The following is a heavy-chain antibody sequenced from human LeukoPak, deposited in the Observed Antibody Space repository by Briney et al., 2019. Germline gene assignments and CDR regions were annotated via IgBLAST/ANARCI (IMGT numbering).Heavy chain of an antibody. CDR2: IKSDGST. CDR3: ARAPSEIGGYYPEYFRH. V-gene: IGHV3-74*01. CDR1: GFTFSSYW. J-gene: IGHJ1*01. Sequence: GGSLRLSCAASGFTFSSYWMHWIRHAPGKGLVWVSRIKSDGSTNYADSVKGRFTISRDNAKNTLSLQMNSLRAEDTGVYYCARAPSEIGGYYPEYFRHWGQGTLVTVSS. D-gene: IGHD3-22*01.